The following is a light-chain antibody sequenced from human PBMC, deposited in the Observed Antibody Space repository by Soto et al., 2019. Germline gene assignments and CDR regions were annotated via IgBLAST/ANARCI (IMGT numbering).Light chain of an antibody. Sequence: QSVLTQPPSASGTPGQRVTISCSGSNSNIGGNYVYWYQQFPGTSPKLLIYKNNQRPSGVTDRFSGSKSGTSASLAISGLQSEDEADYYCAAWDDSLSGVVFGGGTKLTVL. CDR1: NSNIGGNY. J-gene: IGLJ2*01. CDR3: AAWDDSLSGVV. V-gene: IGLV1-47*01. CDR2: KNN.